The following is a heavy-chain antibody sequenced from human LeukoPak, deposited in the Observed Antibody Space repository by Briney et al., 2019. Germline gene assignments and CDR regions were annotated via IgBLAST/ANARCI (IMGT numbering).Heavy chain of an antibody. CDR2: IYYSGST. Sequence: NPSETLSLTCTVSGGSISSYYWSWIRQPPGKGLEWIGYIYYSGSTNYNPSLKSRVTISVDTSKNQFSLKLSSVTAADTAVYYCARHEAAAGIDYWGQGTLVTVSS. CDR3: ARHEAAAGIDY. D-gene: IGHD6-13*01. V-gene: IGHV4-59*08. J-gene: IGHJ4*02. CDR1: GGSISSYY.